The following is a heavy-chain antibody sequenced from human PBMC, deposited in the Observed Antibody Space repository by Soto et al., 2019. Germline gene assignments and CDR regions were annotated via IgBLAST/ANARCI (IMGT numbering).Heavy chain of an antibody. J-gene: IGHJ6*03. CDR1: GYSFSTYA. CDR2: LHGDNGNT. Sequence: QVHLVQSGAEVKKPGASVKVSCKASGYSFSTYAMNWVRQAPGQGLEWMGWLHGDNGNTKYSQKFQGRVTITRDTSASTFTSYMELSSLRSEDTGVYCAREPVRHQLPPELYMDVWGEGTTVTVSS. CDR3: AREPVRHQLPPELYMDV. V-gene: IGHV1-3*01. D-gene: IGHD2-2*01.